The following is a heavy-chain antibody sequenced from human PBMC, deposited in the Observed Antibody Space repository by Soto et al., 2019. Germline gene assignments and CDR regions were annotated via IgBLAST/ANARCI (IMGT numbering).Heavy chain of an antibody. V-gene: IGHV3-23*01. D-gene: IGHD6-13*01. CDR2: IKDSGEST. CDR1: GFTFSNYA. J-gene: IGHJ4*02. CDR3: VKCGTLYTSCWYGN. Sequence: DVQLLESGGGLVQPGGSLTLSCAASGFTFSNYAMHWVRQAPGKGLEWVSTIKDSGESTFYLDSVRGRFTISRDNSKVALSLQMTSLRVEDTARYHCVKCGTLYTSCWYGNWGQGILVTVSS.